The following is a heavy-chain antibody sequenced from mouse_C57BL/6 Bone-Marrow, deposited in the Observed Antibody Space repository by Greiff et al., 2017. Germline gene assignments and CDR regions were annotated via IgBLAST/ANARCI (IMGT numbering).Heavy chain of an antibody. D-gene: IGHD2-2*01. Sequence: QVQLQQPGAELVKPGASVKMSCKVSGYTFTSHSITWMKQRPGQGLEWIGDIYPGSGSTKYNEKFKGKATLTADTSSSTAYMQLSSLTSEDSAVYYCAQVGPYGYDDYWGQGTTLTVSS. CDR2: IYPGSGST. V-gene: IGHV1-55*01. CDR3: AQVGPYGYDDY. CDR1: GYTFTSHS. J-gene: IGHJ2*01.